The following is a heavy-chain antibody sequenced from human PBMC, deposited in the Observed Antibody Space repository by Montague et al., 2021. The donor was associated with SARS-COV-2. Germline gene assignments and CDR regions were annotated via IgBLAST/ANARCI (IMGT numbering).Heavy chain of an antibody. V-gene: IGHV4-39*01. CDR2: VDYSGNT. D-gene: IGHD5-18*01. J-gene: IGHJ4*02. CDR3: ARREYSYGWGD. Sequence: SETLSLTCTVTGGPISGSSDYWGWIRQSPGRGLEWIASVDYSGNTYYXPSLKSRLTISVDTSKNQFSLKLNPVTAADTALYYCARREYSYGWGDWGQGTLVTVSS. CDR1: GGPISGSSDY.